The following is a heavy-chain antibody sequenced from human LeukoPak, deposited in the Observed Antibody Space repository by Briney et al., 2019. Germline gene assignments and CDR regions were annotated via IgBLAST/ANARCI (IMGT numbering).Heavy chain of an antibody. Sequence: GGSLRLSCATSGFSFSTYGMHWVRRAPGKGLEWVALIQVDGSYKYYADSVKGRFTFSRDNSKNTLYLQMNSLRAEDTAVYYCAKDLVYWGQYSWGRGTQVTVSS. CDR1: GFSFSTYG. V-gene: IGHV3-30*02. CDR2: IQVDGSYK. J-gene: IGHJ5*02. CDR3: AKDLVYWGQYS. D-gene: IGHD1-26*01.